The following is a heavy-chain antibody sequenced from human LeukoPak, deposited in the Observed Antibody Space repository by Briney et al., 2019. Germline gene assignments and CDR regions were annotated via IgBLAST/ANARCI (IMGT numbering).Heavy chain of an antibody. V-gene: IGHV3-53*01. CDR3: AREPDCSSTSCYRYFDY. Sequence: GGSLRLSCAASGFSFSSFGMHWVRQAPGKGLEWVAVIYSGGSTYYADSVKGRFTISRDNSKNTLYLQMNSLRAEDTAVYYCAREPDCSSTSCYRYFDYWGQGTLVTVSS. D-gene: IGHD2-2*01. J-gene: IGHJ4*02. CDR1: GFSFSSFG. CDR2: IYSGGST.